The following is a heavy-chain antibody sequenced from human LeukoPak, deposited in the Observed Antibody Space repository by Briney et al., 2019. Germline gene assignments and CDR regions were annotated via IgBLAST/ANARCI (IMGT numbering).Heavy chain of an antibody. D-gene: IGHD5-12*01. V-gene: IGHV4-59*01. CDR1: GGSISTYY. J-gene: IGHJ4*02. Sequence: TSETLSLTCTLSGGSISTYYWSWIRQPPGKGLEWIGYIYHSGSANYNPSLKSRVTISVDTSKNQFSLKLSSVTAADTAVYYCARGGGYASPIGYWGQGALVTVSS. CDR2: IYHSGSA. CDR3: ARGGGYASPIGY.